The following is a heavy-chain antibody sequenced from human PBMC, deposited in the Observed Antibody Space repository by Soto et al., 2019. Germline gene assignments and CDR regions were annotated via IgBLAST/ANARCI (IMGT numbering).Heavy chain of an antibody. J-gene: IGHJ6*02. CDR2: ISDDGSNK. V-gene: IGHV3-30*18. CDR3: AKDLEGYCSSTSCYTYFGLDV. Sequence: QVQLVESGGGVVQPGRSLRLSCAASGFTFSSYVMHWVRQAPGKGLEWVAVISDDGSNKYYADSVKGRFTISRDNSKHTLFLQMNSLRPEDTAVYYCAKDLEGYCSSTSCYTYFGLDVWGQGTTVTVSS. CDR1: GFTFSSYV. D-gene: IGHD2-2*01.